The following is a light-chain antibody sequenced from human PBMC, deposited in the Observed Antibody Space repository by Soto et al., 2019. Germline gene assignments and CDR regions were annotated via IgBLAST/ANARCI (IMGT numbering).Light chain of an antibody. V-gene: IGLV2-14*03. Sequence: QSALTQPASVSGSPGQSITISCTGTISDVSGYNFVSWYQQYPGEAPKLMIYDVSNRPSGVSNRFSGSKSGNTASLTISGLQAEDEADCYCSSYTSSNTYVFGTGTKLTVL. J-gene: IGLJ1*01. CDR2: DVS. CDR3: SSYTSSNTYV. CDR1: ISDVSGYNF.